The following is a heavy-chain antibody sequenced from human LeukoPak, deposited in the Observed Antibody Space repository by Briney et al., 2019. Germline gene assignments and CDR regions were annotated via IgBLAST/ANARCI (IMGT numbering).Heavy chain of an antibody. J-gene: IGHJ5*01. Sequence: RGSPRLSCVAPEFDFFSYGMRWVPHAPRKGLVWVSRIFTDGSTTSYADSVKGRFTTSEDNAKNTLYLEMNRLRVEDTAVYYCARELPREVTLDSWGQGTLVTVSP. V-gene: IGHV3-74*01. CDR1: EFDFFSYG. CDR2: IFTDGSTT. D-gene: IGHD2-21*02. CDR3: ARELPREVTLDS.